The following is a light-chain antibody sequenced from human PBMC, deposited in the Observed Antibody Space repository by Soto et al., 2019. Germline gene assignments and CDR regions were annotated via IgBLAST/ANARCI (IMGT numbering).Light chain of an antibody. CDR2: GPS. Sequence: ETVLTQSPGTLYLSPGERATLSCRANETVKNNFLAWYGQKPGQAPRLLIHGPSRRASGIPDRFSGSGSGTDFTLTISRLEPEDFAVYYCQQYGNFPYTFGPGTKVQIK. CDR3: QQYGNFPYT. J-gene: IGKJ2*01. V-gene: IGKV3-20*01. CDR1: ETVKNNF.